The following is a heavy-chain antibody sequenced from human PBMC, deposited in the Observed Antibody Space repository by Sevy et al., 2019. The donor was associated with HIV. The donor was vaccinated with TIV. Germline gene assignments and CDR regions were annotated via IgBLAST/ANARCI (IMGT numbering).Heavy chain of an antibody. J-gene: IGHJ4*02. CDR2: ITPFFGTI. CDR1: GGTISNYG. CDR3: ARGNAVTGRGDYFDF. D-gene: IGHD2-21*02. V-gene: IGHV1-69*13. Sequence: ASVKVSCKASGGTISNYGFSWVRQAPGQGLEWVGGITPFFGTINYAQKFQDRVTITADESAGTVYLELSRLRSEDTAVYYCARGNAVTGRGDYFDFWGRETLVTVSS.